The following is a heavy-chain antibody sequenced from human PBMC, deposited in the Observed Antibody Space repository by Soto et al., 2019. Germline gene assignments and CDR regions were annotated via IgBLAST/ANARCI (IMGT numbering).Heavy chain of an antibody. CDR2: INGGGGHT. D-gene: IGHD1-26*01. CDR3: ANAHWVYSRTWFFVDY. CDR1: GFKFSNFA. Sequence: EVQLLQSGGGLVQPGGSLRLSCAASGFKFSNFAMRWIRQAPGEGLEWVSGINGGGGHTDYADSVKGRFTISRDNSKNTLYLQMSSLRVEDTAVYYCANAHWVYSRTWFFVDYWGQGSLVTVSS. V-gene: IGHV3-23*01. J-gene: IGHJ4*02.